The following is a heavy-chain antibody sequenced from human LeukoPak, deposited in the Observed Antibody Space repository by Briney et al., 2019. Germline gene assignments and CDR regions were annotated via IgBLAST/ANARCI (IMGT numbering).Heavy chain of an antibody. D-gene: IGHD2-21*01. CDR3: ARDIQRRSNWFDP. Sequence: PSQTLSLTYTVSGGSISSGGYYWSWIRQHPGKGLEWIGYIYYSGSTYYNPSLKSRVTISVDTSKNQFSLKLSSVTAADTAVYYCARDIQRRSNWFDPWGQGTLVTVSS. CDR2: IYYSGST. CDR1: GGSISSGGYY. V-gene: IGHV4-31*03. J-gene: IGHJ5*02.